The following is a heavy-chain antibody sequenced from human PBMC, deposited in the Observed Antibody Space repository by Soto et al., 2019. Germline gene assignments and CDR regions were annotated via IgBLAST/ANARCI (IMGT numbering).Heavy chain of an antibody. J-gene: IGHJ4*02. Sequence: SETLSLTCSVSGGSMSSNYWSWIRQSPGKGLEWIGFVYYGGTNYNPSFESRVTMSVDTPKKQLSLELRSVTAADTAVYYSVSYRGAFYFEYWGQGALVTVSS. CDR1: GGSMSSNY. CDR2: VYYGGT. CDR3: VSYRGAFYFEY. D-gene: IGHD4-4*01. V-gene: IGHV4-59*01.